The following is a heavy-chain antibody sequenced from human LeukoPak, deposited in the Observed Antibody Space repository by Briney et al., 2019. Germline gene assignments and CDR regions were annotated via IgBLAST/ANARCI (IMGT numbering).Heavy chain of an antibody. CDR1: GFTVSSNY. D-gene: IGHD2-15*01. CDR3: ARDGSGGSCYPGEY. J-gene: IGHJ4*02. V-gene: IGHV3-66*01. CDR2: IYSGGRT. Sequence: GGSLRLSCAASGFTVSSNYMSWVRQAPGKGLEWVSVIYSGGRTYYADSVKGRFTISRDNSKDTLYLQMNSLRVEDTAVYCCARDGSGGSCYPGEYWGQETLVTVSS.